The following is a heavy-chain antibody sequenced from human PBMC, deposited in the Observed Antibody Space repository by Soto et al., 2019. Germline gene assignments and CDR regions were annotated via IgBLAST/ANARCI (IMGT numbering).Heavy chain of an antibody. Sequence: EVQLLESGGGLVQPGGYLRLSCAASGFTFSSYAMSWVRQAPGKGLEWVSAISGSGGSTYYADSVKGRFTISRDNSKNTLYLQMNSLRAEDTAVYYCAKAYSSSLGGYYYYMDVWGKGTTVTVSS. CDR3: AKAYSSSLGGYYYYMDV. CDR1: GFTFSSYA. D-gene: IGHD6-13*01. CDR2: ISGSGGST. V-gene: IGHV3-23*01. J-gene: IGHJ6*03.